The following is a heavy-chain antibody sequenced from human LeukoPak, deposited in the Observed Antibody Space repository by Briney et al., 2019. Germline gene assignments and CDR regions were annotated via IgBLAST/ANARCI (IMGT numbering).Heavy chain of an antibody. D-gene: IGHD3-22*01. V-gene: IGHV4-39*01. J-gene: IGHJ4*02. Sequence: PSETLSLTCAVYGGSFSGYYWGWTRQPPGKGLEWIGSIYYSGSTYYNPSLKSRVTISVDTSKNQFSLKLSSVTAADTAVYYCARQQYYDSSGYCFDYWGQGTLVTVSS. CDR3: ARQQYYDSSGYCFDY. CDR2: IYYSGST. CDR1: GGSFSGYY.